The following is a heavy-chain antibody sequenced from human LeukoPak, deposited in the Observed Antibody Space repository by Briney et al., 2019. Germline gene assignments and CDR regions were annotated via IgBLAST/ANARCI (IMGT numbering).Heavy chain of an antibody. D-gene: IGHD3-3*01. CDR1: GFTFSSYA. J-gene: IGHJ3*02. CDR2: ISASGGST. Sequence: PGGALRLSCAASGFTFSSYAMTWVRQAPGKVLEWVSVISASGGSTYYADVVKGRFTISRDNSKNTLYLQMNSLRAEDTAIYYCAKDAIEWSFYAFDIWGQGTMVTVSS. V-gene: IGHV3-23*01. CDR3: AKDAIEWSFYAFDI.